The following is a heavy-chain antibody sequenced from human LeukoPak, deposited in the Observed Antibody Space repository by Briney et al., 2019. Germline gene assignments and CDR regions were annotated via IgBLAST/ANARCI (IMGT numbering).Heavy chain of an antibody. V-gene: IGHV3-9*01. CDR2: ISYNSDTI. CDR3: AKGLSYDSSGYYYLNY. D-gene: IGHD3-22*01. CDR1: GFTFDDYA. J-gene: IGHJ4*02. Sequence: GGSLRLSCAASGFTFDDYAMHWVRQAPGKGLEWVSGISYNSDTIAYADSVKGRFTISRDNAKNSLYLQMNSLRAEDTAVYYCAKGLSYDSSGYYYLNYWGQGTPVTVSS.